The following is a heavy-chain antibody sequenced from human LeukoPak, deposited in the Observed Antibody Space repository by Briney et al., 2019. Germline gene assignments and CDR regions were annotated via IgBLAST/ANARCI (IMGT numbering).Heavy chain of an antibody. Sequence: SETLSLTCADSDSSFRNYPWTWSPQPPGKGLEWIGETTFSGNTNYSPSLKNPCTISADTSKSQFPLKLRSVTAEDTAVYYCARGYFYGSGGSTDFWGQGTLVTVSS. V-gene: IGHV4-34*01. CDR2: TTFSGNT. J-gene: IGHJ4*02. CDR1: DSSFRNYP. CDR3: ARGYFYGSGGSTDF. D-gene: IGHD3-10*01.